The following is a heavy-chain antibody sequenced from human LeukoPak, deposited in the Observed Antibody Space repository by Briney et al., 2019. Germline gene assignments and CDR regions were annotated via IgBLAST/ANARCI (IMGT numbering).Heavy chain of an antibody. CDR2: IYYSGST. CDR3: ASAVLGCSGGSCYSVFGY. D-gene: IGHD2-15*01. J-gene: IGHJ4*02. CDR1: GGSISSSSYH. V-gene: IGHV4-39*01. Sequence: SETLSLTCTVSGGSISSSSYHWGWIRQPPGKGLEWIGSIYYSGSTYYNPSLKSRVTISVDTSKNQFSLKLSSVTAADTAVYYCASAVLGCSGGSCYSVFGYWGQGTLVTVSS.